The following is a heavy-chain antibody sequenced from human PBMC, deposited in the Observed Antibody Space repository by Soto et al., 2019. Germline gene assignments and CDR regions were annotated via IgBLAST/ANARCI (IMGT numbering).Heavy chain of an antibody. V-gene: IGHV3-23*01. CDR1: GLIFSDYA. CDR3: ANRFEYSSPWEYTVH. CDR2: ISPSGGDT. Sequence: GGSLRLSCAASGLIFSDYAMSWVRQAPGKGLEWVSAISPSGGDTYDADSVKGRFAISRDNSKNTLSLQMNSLRAGDTAVYYCANRFEYSSPWEYTVHWGRAPLVSVFS. J-gene: IGHJ4*02. D-gene: IGHD6-6*01.